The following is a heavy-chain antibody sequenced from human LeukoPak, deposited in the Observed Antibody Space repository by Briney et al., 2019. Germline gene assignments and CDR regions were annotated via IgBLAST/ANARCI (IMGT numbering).Heavy chain of an antibody. Sequence: EASVKVSCEASGYTFTSYDINWVRQATGQGLEWMGWMNPNSGNTCYAQKFQGRVTMTRNTSISTAYMELSSLRSEDTAVYYCARGRSVWFGELLNNYWGQGTLVTVSS. CDR3: ARGRSVWFGELLNNY. CDR1: GYTFTSYD. D-gene: IGHD3-10*01. V-gene: IGHV1-8*01. CDR2: MNPNSGNT. J-gene: IGHJ4*02.